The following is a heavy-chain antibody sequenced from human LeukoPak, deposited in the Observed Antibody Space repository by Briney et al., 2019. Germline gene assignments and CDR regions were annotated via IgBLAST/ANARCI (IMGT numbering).Heavy chain of an antibody. Sequence: GASVKVSCKASGYTFTGYYMHWVRQAPGQGLEWMGWINPNSGGTNYAQKFQGRVTMTRDTSISTAYMELSRLRSDDTAVYYCARVAGYCSGGSCYSGDRDYYYYMDVWGKGTTVTISS. J-gene: IGHJ6*03. CDR2: INPNSGGT. D-gene: IGHD2-15*01. V-gene: IGHV1-2*02. CDR1: GYTFTGYY. CDR3: ARVAGYCSGGSCYSGDRDYYYYMDV.